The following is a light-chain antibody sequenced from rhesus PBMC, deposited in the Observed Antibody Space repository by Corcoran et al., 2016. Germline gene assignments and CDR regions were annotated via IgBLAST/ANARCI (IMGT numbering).Light chain of an antibody. Sequence: EIVLTQSPTSMAVSQGERVTISCTASSSVSTSYLHWYQQKPGFPPRLLVYRTSSLASGGPARFSGSGSGTSYTLTISSMEADDAANYYCQQGNSIPYSFGQGTKVEIK. V-gene: IGKV3-42*01. CDR3: QQGNSIPYS. J-gene: IGKJ2*01. CDR1: SSVSTS. CDR2: RTS.